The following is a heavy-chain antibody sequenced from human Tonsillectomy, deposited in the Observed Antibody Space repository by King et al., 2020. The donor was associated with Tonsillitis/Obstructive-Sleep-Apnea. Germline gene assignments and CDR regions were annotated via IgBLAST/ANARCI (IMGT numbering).Heavy chain of an antibody. CDR2: IIPIFGTT. Sequence: QLVQSGAEVKKSGSSVKVSCKSSGGTFSSYAISWVRQAPVQGLEWMGGIIPIFGTTNYAQKFQGRVTITADESTSTAYRELNSLKSEDTAVYYCARGGSSARFDPWGHGTLVTVSS. CDR3: ARGGSSARFDP. CDR1: GGTFSSYA. V-gene: IGHV1-69*12. D-gene: IGHD6-6*01. J-gene: IGHJ5*02.